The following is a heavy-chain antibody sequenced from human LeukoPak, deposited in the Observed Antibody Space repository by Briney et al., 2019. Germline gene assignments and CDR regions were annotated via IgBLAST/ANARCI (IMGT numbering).Heavy chain of an antibody. Sequence: ASVKVSRKVSGYTLTELAMHWGRHAPGQGLEWMGGFDPEDGETIYAQKFQDRVTMTEDTSTDTGYMEMSRLRSEDTAVYYCATVGWPDYFVYWGQGALVTVSS. D-gene: IGHD2-15*01. V-gene: IGHV1-24*01. J-gene: IGHJ4*02. CDR2: FDPEDGET. CDR3: ATVGWPDYFVY. CDR1: GYTLTELA.